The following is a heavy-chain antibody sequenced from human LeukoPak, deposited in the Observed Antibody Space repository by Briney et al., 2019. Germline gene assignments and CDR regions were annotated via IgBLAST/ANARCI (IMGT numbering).Heavy chain of an antibody. Sequence: SETLSLTCTVSGGSISSGGYYWSWIRQPPGKGLEWIGYIYYSGTTNYNPSLKSRVSISVDTSKNQFSLKLSSVTAADTAVYYCARLTEYSSSSEELDAFDIWGQGTMVTVSS. D-gene: IGHD6-6*01. CDR1: GGSISSGGYY. V-gene: IGHV4-61*08. CDR2: IYYSGTT. J-gene: IGHJ3*02. CDR3: ARLTEYSSSSEELDAFDI.